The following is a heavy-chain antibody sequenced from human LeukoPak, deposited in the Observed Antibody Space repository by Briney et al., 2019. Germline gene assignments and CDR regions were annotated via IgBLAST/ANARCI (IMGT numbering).Heavy chain of an antibody. J-gene: IGHJ4*02. V-gene: IGHV3-23*01. CDR3: AKDYFHDYGPGYFDY. CDR1: GFTFSSYA. Sequence: GGSLRLSCAASGFTFSSYAMSWVRQAPGKGLEWVSAISGSGGGAYYADSVKGRFTISRDNSKNTLYLQMNSLRAEDTAIYYCAKDYFHDYGPGYFDYWGQGTLVTVSS. CDR2: ISGSGGGA. D-gene: IGHD5-12*01.